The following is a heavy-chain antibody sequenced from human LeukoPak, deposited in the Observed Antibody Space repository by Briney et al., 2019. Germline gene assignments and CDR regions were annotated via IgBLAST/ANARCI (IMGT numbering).Heavy chain of an antibody. CDR2: IYTSGST. D-gene: IGHD2-21*02. CDR1: GVSISSYY. V-gene: IGHV4-4*07. Sequence: SETLSLTCTVSGVSISSYYWSWIRQPAGKELHCIGHIYTSGSTNYNPSLKSRVTMSVDTSKNQFSLKLSSVTAADTAVYYCARDSLRDCPYYYYMDVWGKGTTVTISS. J-gene: IGHJ6*03. CDR3: ARDSLRDCPYYYYMDV.